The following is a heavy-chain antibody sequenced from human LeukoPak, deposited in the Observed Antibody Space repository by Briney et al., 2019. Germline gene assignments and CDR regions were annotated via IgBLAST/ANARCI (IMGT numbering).Heavy chain of an antibody. D-gene: IGHD1-1*01. CDR3: ARTSNYWSPYFDY. V-gene: IGHV4-59*01. CDR2: VYYSGST. Sequence: PSETLSLSCTVSGGSIWSDFWSCIREPPGKGLEWSGYVYYSGSTNYSPSLNSRVTLSIDTSKNKFSLKLTSVTAADTAVYYCARTSNYWSPYFDYWGQGALVTVSS. J-gene: IGHJ4*02. CDR1: GGSIWSDF.